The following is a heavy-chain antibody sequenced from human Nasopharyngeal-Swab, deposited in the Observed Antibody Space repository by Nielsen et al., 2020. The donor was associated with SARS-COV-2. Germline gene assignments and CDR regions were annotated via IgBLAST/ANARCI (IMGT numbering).Heavy chain of an antibody. Sequence: RQAPGKGLEWIGSIYYSGSTYYNPSLKSRVTISVDTSKNQFSLKLSSVTATDTAVYYCARVGGLWSAGFYYYYMDVWGKGTTVTVSS. V-gene: IGHV4-39*07. D-gene: IGHD3-3*01. J-gene: IGHJ6*03. CDR3: ARVGGLWSAGFYYYYMDV. CDR2: IYYSGST.